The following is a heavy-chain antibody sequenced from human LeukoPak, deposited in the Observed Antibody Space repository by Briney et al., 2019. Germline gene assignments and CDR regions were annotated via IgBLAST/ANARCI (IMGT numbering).Heavy chain of an antibody. CDR3: AREGWQPWDYYGMDV. J-gene: IGHJ6*02. CDR2: ISAYNGNT. CDR1: GYTFTSYG. D-gene: IGHD1-26*01. Sequence: ASVTVSCKASGYTFTSYGISWVRQAPGQGLEWMGWISAYNGNTNYAQKLQGRVTMTTDTSTSTAYMELRSLRSDDTAVYYCAREGWQPWDYYGMDVWGQGTTVTVSS. V-gene: IGHV1-18*01.